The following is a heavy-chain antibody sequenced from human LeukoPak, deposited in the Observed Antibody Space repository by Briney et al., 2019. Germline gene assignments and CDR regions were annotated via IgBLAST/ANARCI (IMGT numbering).Heavy chain of an antibody. CDR2: IYPGDSDT. CDR1: GSFFNTYW. J-gene: IGHJ4*02. CDR3: VRLGLLHQTDY. V-gene: IGHV5-51*01. D-gene: IGHD2-21*01. Sequence: GASLKISCEGSGSFFNTYWIGWVRQLPGKGLEWMGIIYPGDSDTRYSPSFQGQVTISADKSISTAYLQWSSLKASDTAMYYCVRLGLLHQTDYWGQGTLVTVPS.